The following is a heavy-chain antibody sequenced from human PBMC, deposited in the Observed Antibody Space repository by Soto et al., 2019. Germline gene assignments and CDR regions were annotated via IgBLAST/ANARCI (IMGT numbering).Heavy chain of an antibody. CDR3: PHRPSYRSGYNCCSGFDY. J-gene: IGHJ4*02. V-gene: IGHV2-5*02. CDR2: IYWDDDK. D-gene: IGHD2-15*01. Sequence: QITLKESGPTLVKPTQTLTLTCTFSGFSLSTSGVGVGWIRQPPGKALEWLALIYWDDDKRYSPSLKSRLTFTKDTSKNQVVLTMTNIYPVDTATYYCPHRPSYRSGYNCCSGFDYWGQGTLVTVSS. CDR1: GFSLSTSGVG.